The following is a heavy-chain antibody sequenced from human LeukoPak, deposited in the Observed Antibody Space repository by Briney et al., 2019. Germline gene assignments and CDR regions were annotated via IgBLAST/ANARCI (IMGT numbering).Heavy chain of an antibody. CDR2: IYYSGST. V-gene: IGHV4-39*01. J-gene: IGHJ6*02. Sequence: SETLSLTCTVSGVSISSSSYYWGWIRQPPGKGLEWIGGIYYSGSTYYNPSLKSRVTISVDTSKKQFSLKLSSVTAADMAVYYCARHSEGFGMDVWGQGTTVTVSS. CDR3: ARHSEGFGMDV. CDR1: GVSISSSSYY.